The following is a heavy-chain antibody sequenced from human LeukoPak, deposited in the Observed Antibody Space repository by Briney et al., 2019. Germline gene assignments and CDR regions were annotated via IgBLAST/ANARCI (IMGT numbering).Heavy chain of an antibody. Sequence: PGGSLRLSCAASAFTFSNYWMHWVRQAPGKGLVWVSGIKSDGTTTIHADSVKGRFTISRDNAKSTLFLQLDSLRADDTAVYYCVRVTAVRAFDIWGQGTMVTVSS. CDR2: IKSDGTTT. J-gene: IGHJ3*02. CDR3: VRVTAVRAFDI. D-gene: IGHD6-19*01. CDR1: AFTFSNYW. V-gene: IGHV3-74*01.